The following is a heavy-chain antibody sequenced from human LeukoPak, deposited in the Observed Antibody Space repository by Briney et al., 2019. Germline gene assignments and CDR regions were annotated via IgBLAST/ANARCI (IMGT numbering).Heavy chain of an antibody. Sequence: SETLSLTCAVYGGSFSGYYWSWIRQPPGKGLEWIGEINHSGSTNYNPSLKSRVTISVDTSKNQFSLKLSSVTAADTAVYYCARQVILWFGELPHFDYWGQGTLVTVSS. CDR2: INHSGST. CDR3: ARQVILWFGELPHFDY. J-gene: IGHJ4*02. D-gene: IGHD3-10*01. CDR1: GGSFSGYY. V-gene: IGHV4-34*01.